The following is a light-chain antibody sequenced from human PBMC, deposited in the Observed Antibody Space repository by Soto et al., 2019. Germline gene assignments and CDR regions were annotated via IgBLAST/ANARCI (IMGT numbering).Light chain of an antibody. CDR2: EAS. V-gene: IGKV3-11*01. Sequence: EIVLTQSPATLALSPGERATLSCRASRSVSRNYLAWYQQKPGQAPRLLIYEASNRATGIPARFSGSGSGTDFTLTISSLEPEDFAVYYCHQRKSWPRTFGQGTKVDIK. CDR1: RSVSRNY. J-gene: IGKJ1*01. CDR3: HQRKSWPRT.